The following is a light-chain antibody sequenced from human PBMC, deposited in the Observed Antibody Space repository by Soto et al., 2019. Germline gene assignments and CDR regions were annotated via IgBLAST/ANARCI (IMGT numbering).Light chain of an antibody. V-gene: IGKV3-11*01. Sequence: EIFLTQSPATLSLSPGERATLSCRASQSVGSYLAWYQQKPGQAPRLLIYDASNRATGTPDRFSGSGSGTDFSLIISSLEPEDFAVYYCQQRSDWPPASTFGGGTKVEIK. CDR1: QSVGSY. J-gene: IGKJ4*01. CDR3: QQRSDWPPAST. CDR2: DAS.